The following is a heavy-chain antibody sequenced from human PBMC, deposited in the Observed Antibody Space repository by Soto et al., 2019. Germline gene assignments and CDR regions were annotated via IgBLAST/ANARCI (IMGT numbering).Heavy chain of an antibody. V-gene: IGHV3-23*01. CDR1: GFTFSSYA. D-gene: IGHD2-2*01. CDR2: ISGSGGST. Sequence: GGSLRLSCAASGFTFSSYAMSWVRQAPGKGLEWVSAISGSGGSTYYADPVKGRFTISRDNSKNTLYLQMNSLRDEDTDVYYWAKAENIVVVPAAIYYYYGMDVLGQGTTVTVSS. CDR3: AKAENIVVVPAAIYYYYGMDV. J-gene: IGHJ6*02.